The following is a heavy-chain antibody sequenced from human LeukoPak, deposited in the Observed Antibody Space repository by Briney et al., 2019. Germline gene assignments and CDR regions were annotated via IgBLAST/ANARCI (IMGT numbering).Heavy chain of an antibody. J-gene: IGHJ4*02. CDR3: ARGRIAVAGLDY. Sequence: GGSLRLSCAASGFTFSSYSMNWVRQAPGKGLEWVSVIYSGGSTYYADSVKGRFTISRDNSKNTLYLQMNSLRAEDTAVYYCARGRIAVAGLDYWGQGTLVTVFS. D-gene: IGHD6-19*01. CDR2: IYSGGST. CDR1: GFTFSSYS. V-gene: IGHV3-53*01.